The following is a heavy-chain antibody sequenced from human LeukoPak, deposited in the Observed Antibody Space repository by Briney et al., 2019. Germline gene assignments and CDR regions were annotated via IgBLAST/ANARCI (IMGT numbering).Heavy chain of an antibody. CDR1: GFTFSNAW. D-gene: IGHD2-21*02. J-gene: IGHJ4*02. CDR3: TTDNTAYYFDY. CDR2: IKSKTDGGTT. V-gene: IGHV3-15*01. Sequence: PGGSLRLSCAASGFTFSNAWMSWVRQAPGKGLEWVGRIKSKTDGGTTDYAAPVKGRFTISRDDSKNTLYLRMNSLKTEDTAVYYCTTDNTAYYFDYWGQGTLVTVSS.